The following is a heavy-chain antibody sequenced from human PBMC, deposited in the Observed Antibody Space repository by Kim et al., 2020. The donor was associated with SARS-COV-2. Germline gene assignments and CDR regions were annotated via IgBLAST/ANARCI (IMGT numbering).Heavy chain of an antibody. D-gene: IGHD3-10*01. V-gene: IGHV4-59*01. CDR3: ARALGAYGSGSYGLDV. J-gene: IGHJ6*02. Sequence: PSLKSRLTISADTSKNQVSLKLSSVTAADSAVYYCARALGAYGSGSYGLDVWGQGTTVTVSS.